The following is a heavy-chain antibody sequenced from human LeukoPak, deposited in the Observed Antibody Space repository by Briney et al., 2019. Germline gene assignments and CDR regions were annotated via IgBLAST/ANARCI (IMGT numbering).Heavy chain of an antibody. CDR2: ISSSGSTI. Sequence: GGSIRFSCAASGFTFISNEMKWFRQAPGRGLEWVSYISSSGSTIYYAASVKGRFTISRDNAKNPLYLQLNSLRAEDTAVYYCASLDRTGTTRAHDYWGQGTLVTVSP. V-gene: IGHV3-48*03. D-gene: IGHD1-1*01. J-gene: IGHJ4*02. CDR1: GFTFISNE. CDR3: ASLDRTGTTRAHDY.